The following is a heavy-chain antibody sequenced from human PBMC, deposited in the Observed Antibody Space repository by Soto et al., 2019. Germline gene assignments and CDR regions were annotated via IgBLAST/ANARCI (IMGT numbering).Heavy chain of an antibody. V-gene: IGHV3-30-3*01. CDR1: GFTFSSYA. D-gene: IGHD3-22*01. CDR2: ISYDGSDK. J-gene: IGHJ4*02. CDR3: ARDYYKYYDSSGYYRSPAY. Sequence: GGSLRLSCAASGFTFSSYAMHWVRQAPGKGLEWVALISYDGSDKDYADSVKGRFTISRDNSRNTLFLQMNSLRAEDTAVYYCARDYYKYYDSSGYYRSPAYWGQGTLGTVSS.